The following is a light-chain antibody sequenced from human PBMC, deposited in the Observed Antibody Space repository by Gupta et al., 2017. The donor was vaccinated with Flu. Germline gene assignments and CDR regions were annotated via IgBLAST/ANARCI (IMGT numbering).Light chain of an antibody. J-gene: IGLJ3*02. CDR1: TSNVGRSY. CDR2: KNN. V-gene: IGLV1-47*01. CDR3: ATWDASLSGRV. Sequence: QSVLTQPPSASGTPGQRVTISCSGSTSNVGRSYVYWYQQLPGTAPRLLIYKNNQRPSGVPDRFSGSKSGSSAYLAISGLRSDDEAAYYCATWDASLSGRVFGGGTRLTVL.